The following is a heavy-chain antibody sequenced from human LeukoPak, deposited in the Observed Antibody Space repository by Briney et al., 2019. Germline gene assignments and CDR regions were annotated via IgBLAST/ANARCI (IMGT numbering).Heavy chain of an antibody. Sequence: GRSLRLSCAASGFTFSSYAMHWVRQAPGKGLEWVAVISYDGGNKYYADSVKGRFTISRDNSKNTLYLQMNSLRAEDTAAYYCARDVPYDNDFWSGFTYWGQGTLVTVSS. CDR3: ARDVPYDNDFWSGFTY. CDR1: GFTFSSYA. D-gene: IGHD3-3*01. J-gene: IGHJ4*02. V-gene: IGHV3-30-3*01. CDR2: ISYDGGNK.